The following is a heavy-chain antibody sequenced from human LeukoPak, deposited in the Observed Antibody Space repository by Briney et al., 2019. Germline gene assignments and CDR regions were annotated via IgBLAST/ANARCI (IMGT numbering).Heavy chain of an antibody. Sequence: GGSLRLSCAASGLTFGHQYMTWIRQTPGKGLEWVSFISGDGRGTFYPDSEKGRFTISTDTAKNSLFLQMNSLSAEDTAVYYCARDHAYAFDIWGQGTMVTVSS. V-gene: IGHV3-11*04. CDR3: ARDHAYAFDI. CDR2: ISGDGRGT. CDR1: GLTFGHQY. J-gene: IGHJ3*02.